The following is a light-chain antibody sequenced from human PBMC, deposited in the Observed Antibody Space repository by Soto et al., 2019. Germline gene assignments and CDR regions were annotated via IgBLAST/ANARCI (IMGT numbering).Light chain of an antibody. V-gene: IGKV3-20*01. CDR1: QSFNSIY. Sequence: IVLTQSPGTLSLSPGERATLSGRASQSFNSIYLAWYQQKPGQAPRLLIYGASSRATGIPDRFSGSGSGTDFTLTISRLEPEDFAVYYCHQYDSWTFGQGTKVDIK. J-gene: IGKJ1*01. CDR3: HQYDSWT. CDR2: GAS.